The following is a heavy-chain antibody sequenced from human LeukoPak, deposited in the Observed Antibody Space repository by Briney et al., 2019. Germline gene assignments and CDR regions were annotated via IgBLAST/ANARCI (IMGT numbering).Heavy chain of an antibody. CDR2: ISYDGSNK. CDR3: AKDDYYYDSSGIAADY. V-gene: IGHV3-30*18. D-gene: IGHD3-22*01. CDR1: GFTFSSYG. J-gene: IGHJ4*02. Sequence: PGGSLRLSCAASGFTFSSYGMHWVRQAPGKGLEWVAVISYDGSNKYYADSVKGRFTISRDNSKNTLYLQMNSLRAEDTAVYYCAKDDYYYDSSGIAADYWGQGTLVTVSS.